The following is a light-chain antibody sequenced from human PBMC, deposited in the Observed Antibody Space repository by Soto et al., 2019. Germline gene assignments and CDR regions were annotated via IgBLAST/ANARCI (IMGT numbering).Light chain of an antibody. V-gene: IGKV1-39*01. CDR1: QSIANY. J-gene: IGKJ5*01. CDR3: QQNYSPPPIT. CDR2: AAS. Sequence: DIQMTQSPSSLSASVGDRVTITCRASQSIANYLNWYRQKPGKAPKLLIYAASTLQSGVPSKFSGSGFGTDFTLTISSLQTEDFATYYCQQNYSPPPITFGQGTRLEIK.